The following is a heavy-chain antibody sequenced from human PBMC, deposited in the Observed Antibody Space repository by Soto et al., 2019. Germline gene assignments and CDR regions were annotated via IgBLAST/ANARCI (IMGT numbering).Heavy chain of an antibody. CDR1: GFTFSTYA. V-gene: IGHV3-30-3*01. CDR3: ARSDPASYYYDRSGHHLVDLGFEY. J-gene: IGHJ4*02. D-gene: IGHD3-22*01. Sequence: GWSLILSCAASGFTFSTYAMHWVRQAPGKGLEWVAVMSYDGSSNYDADSVKGRFTISRDNSKNTLYRQMNSLSAVDTAVYYCARSDPASYYYDRSGHHLVDLGFEYWGQG. CDR2: MSYDGSSN.